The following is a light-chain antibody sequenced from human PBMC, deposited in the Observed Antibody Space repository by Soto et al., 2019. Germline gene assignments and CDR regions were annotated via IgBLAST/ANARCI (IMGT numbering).Light chain of an antibody. J-gene: IGKJ1*01. CDR3: QDYYSSWT. CDR1: QNNKNY. V-gene: IGKV4-1*01. CDR2: WAS. Sequence: DIVMTQSPDSLAVSLGERATINCKSSQNNKNYLAWYQQKTGQHPKLLIDWASTRASGVPDRFSGSGSGTDFTLTISSLQAEDVGIYYCQDYYSSWTFGQGTKVEIK.